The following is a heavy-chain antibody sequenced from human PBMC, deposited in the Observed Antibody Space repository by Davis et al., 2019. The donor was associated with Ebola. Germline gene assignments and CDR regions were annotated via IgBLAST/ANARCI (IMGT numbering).Heavy chain of an antibody. Sequence: GESLKISCAASGFTFNAYWMHWVRRAPGKGLVWVSLINSGGSSTTYAESVRGRFTISRDNAKNMLYLQMNSLRAEDTAVYYCARHPPTSSPDSSGYFPASAYSYYGMDVWGQGTRVTVSS. V-gene: IGHV3-74*01. D-gene: IGHD3-22*01. CDR3: ARHPPTSSPDSSGYFPASAYSYYGMDV. CDR2: INSGGSST. J-gene: IGHJ6*02. CDR1: GFTFNAYW.